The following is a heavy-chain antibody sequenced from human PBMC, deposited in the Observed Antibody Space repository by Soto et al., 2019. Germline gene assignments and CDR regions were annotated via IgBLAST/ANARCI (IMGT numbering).Heavy chain of an antibody. Sequence: NPSETLSLTCTVSGGSIGSYYWSWIRQPPGKGLEWIGYIYYSGSTNSNPSLKSRVTISVDTSKNQFSLDLSSVTAADTAVYYCARGGGSGWTYYFDYWDQGMQVTVSS. V-gene: IGHV4-59*01. CDR1: GGSIGSYY. CDR2: IYYSGST. D-gene: IGHD6-19*01. J-gene: IGHJ4*02. CDR3: ARGGGSGWTYYFDY.